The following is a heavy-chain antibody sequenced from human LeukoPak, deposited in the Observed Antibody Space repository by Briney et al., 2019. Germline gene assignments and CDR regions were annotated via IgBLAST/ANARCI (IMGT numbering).Heavy chain of an antibody. V-gene: IGHV3-15*01. D-gene: IGHD6-13*01. CDR3: CTVSGFGTSWDH. CDR2: LKSKNNGGTV. J-gene: IGHJ4*02. Sequence: GGSLRLSCAASGFTFSNAWRSWVRQAPGKGLEWVVRLKSKNNGGTVDYAAPVKGRFTISRDDSKDTFYLQMNSLKSEDTAVYYCCTVSGFGTSWDHWGQGTLVTVSS. CDR1: GFTFSNAW.